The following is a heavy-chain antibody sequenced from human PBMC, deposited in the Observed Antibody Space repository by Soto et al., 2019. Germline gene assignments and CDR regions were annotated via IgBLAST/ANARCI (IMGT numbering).Heavy chain of an antibody. J-gene: IGHJ4*02. CDR2: ISAYNGNT. CDR1: GYTFTSYG. CDR3: ARVAALSSSWYSAPFPRLYYFDY. D-gene: IGHD6-13*01. Sequence: QVQLVQSGAEVKKPGASVKVSCKASGYTFTSYGISWVRQAPGQGLEWMGWISAYNGNTNYAQKLQGRVTMTTDTSTRTAYMELRSRRSDDTAVYYCARVAALSSSWYSAPFPRLYYFDYWGQGTLVTVSS. V-gene: IGHV1-18*01.